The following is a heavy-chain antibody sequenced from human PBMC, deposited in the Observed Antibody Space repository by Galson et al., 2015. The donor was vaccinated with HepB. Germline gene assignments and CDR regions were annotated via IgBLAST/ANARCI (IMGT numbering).Heavy chain of an antibody. J-gene: IGHJ4*02. CDR3: SRPWSGYHPGIGGVVISY. V-gene: IGHV4-39*07. D-gene: IGHD3-3*01. CDR1: GDSIRSSSYY. Sequence: SETLSLTCTVSGDSIRSSSYYWGWIRQPPGKGLEWIGSIYYTGTTFYNPSLKSRVTISLDTSENQFSLKLTSVTAADTAVYYCSRPWSGYHPGIGGVVISYWGQGTLVTGPS. CDR2: IYYTGTT.